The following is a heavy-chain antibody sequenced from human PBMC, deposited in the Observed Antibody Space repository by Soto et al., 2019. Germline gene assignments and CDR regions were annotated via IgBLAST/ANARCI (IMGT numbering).Heavy chain of an antibody. D-gene: IGHD5-18*01. CDR1: GGSISSGGYY. V-gene: IGHV4-31*03. CDR3: ARDNRGGYSYGLYYYYYGMDV. CDR2: IYYSGST. Sequence: QVQLQESGPGLVKPSQTLSLTCTVSGGSISSGGYYWSWIRQHPGKGLEWIGYIYYSGSTYYNPSLKSRVTISVDTSKNQFSLKLSSVTAADTAVYYCARDNRGGYSYGLYYYYYGMDVWGQGTTVTVSS. J-gene: IGHJ6*02.